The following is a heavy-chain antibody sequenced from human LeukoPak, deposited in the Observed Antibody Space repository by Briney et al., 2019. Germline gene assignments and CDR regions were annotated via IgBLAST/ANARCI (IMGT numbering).Heavy chain of an antibody. D-gene: IGHD6-13*01. J-gene: IGHJ6*04. V-gene: IGHV3-64D*06. CDR2: ISSNGGAT. CDR3: RVAAANYYHYYGMDV. Sequence: GGSLRLSCSASGFTFSSYAVHWVRQARGKGLEYLSAISSNGGATYYADSLKGRFTISRDNSKSTLYLQMSSLRVEDTAVYYCRVAAANYYHYYGMDVWGKGTTVTVSS. CDR1: GFTFSSYA.